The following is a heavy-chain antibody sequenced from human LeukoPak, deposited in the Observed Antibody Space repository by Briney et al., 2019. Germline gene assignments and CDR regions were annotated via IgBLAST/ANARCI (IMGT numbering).Heavy chain of an antibody. Sequence: GGSLRLSCAASGFTFSSYAMSWVRQAPGKGLEWVSATSGSGGSTYYADSVKGRFTISRDNSKNTLYLQMNSLRAEDTAVYYCAKDRHVGYCSSTSCAIDAFDIWGQGTMVTVSS. J-gene: IGHJ3*02. CDR1: GFTFSSYA. D-gene: IGHD2-2*01. CDR3: AKDRHVGYCSSTSCAIDAFDI. V-gene: IGHV3-23*01. CDR2: TSGSGGST.